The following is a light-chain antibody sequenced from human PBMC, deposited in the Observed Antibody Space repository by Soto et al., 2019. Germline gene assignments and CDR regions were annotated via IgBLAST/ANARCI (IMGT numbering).Light chain of an antibody. Sequence: EVVLTQSPATLSLSPGERATLSCRANQSVSANYLAWYQQKPGQAPRLLIYGASSRATAIPDRFSGSGSGTDFTLTVSRLEPEDFAVFYCHHYGSSPFTFGPGTKVDIK. V-gene: IGKV3-20*01. CDR3: HHYGSSPFT. J-gene: IGKJ3*01. CDR2: GAS. CDR1: QSVSANY.